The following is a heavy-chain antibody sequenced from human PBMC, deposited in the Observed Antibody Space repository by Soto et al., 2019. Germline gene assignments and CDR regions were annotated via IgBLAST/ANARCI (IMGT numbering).Heavy chain of an antibody. J-gene: IGHJ5*02. V-gene: IGHV3-23*01. D-gene: IGHD4-4*01. CDR2: ISGSGGST. CDR3: AKDSDYSNYEGEGWVPHYNWFVP. CDR1: GFTFSSYA. Sequence: GGSLRLSCAASGFTFSSYAMSWVRQAPGKGLEWVSAISGSGGSTYYADSVKGRFTISRDNSKNTLYLQMNSLRAEDTAVYYCAKDSDYSNYEGEGWVPHYNWFVPWGQGTLVTVSS.